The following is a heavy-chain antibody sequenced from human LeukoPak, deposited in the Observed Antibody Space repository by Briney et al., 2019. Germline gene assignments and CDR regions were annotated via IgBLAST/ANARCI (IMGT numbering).Heavy chain of an antibody. J-gene: IGHJ3*02. Sequence: GGSLRLSCAASGFTFSSYAMHWVRQAPGKGLEWVAVISYDGSNKYYADSVKGRFTISRDNAKNSLYLQMNSLRAEDTAVYYCARAPTYDSSGYYYRDAFDIWGQGTMVTVSS. CDR3: ARAPTYDSSGYYYRDAFDI. D-gene: IGHD3-22*01. CDR2: ISYDGSNK. V-gene: IGHV3-30*04. CDR1: GFTFSSYA.